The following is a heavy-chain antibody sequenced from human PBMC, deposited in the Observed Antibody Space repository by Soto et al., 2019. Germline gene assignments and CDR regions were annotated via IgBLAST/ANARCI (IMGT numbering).Heavy chain of an antibody. V-gene: IGHV5-51*01. D-gene: IGHD1-1*01. CDR3: ARQAAAVATVPLLYFDP. CDR1: GYSFPGYW. Sequence: PGESLKISCKASGYSFPGYWIGWVRQMPVKGLEWMGIIYPDNSNTRYNPSFQGQVTISADKSISTAYLQWSSLKASDTAIYYCARQAAAVATVPLLYFDPWGQGTLVTVSS. CDR2: IYPDNSNT. J-gene: IGHJ5*02.